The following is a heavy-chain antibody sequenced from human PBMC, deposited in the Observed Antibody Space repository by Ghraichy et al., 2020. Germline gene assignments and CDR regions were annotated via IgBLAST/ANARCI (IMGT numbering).Heavy chain of an antibody. V-gene: IGHV3-48*01. CDR2: ISSSFSLI. J-gene: IGHJ6*02. D-gene: IGHD2-2*01. CDR1: GFTFSSYS. CDR3: ARGAGSASWELYGMDV. Sequence: LSLTCATSGFTFSSYSMNWVRQAPGKGLEWLSYISSSFSLIYYADSVKGRFTISRDNAKNSVSLQMNSLRAEDTAVYYCARGAGSASWELYGMDVWGQGTTVTVSS.